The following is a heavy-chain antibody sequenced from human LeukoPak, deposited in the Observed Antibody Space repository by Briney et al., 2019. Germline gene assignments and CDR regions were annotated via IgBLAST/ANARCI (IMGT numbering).Heavy chain of an antibody. CDR1: GGSFSGYY. V-gene: IGHV4-34*01. CDR2: INHSGST. J-gene: IGHJ4*02. D-gene: IGHD3-22*01. CDR3: VTYYFDSSGPKKNY. Sequence: SETLSLTCAVYGGSFSGYYWSWIRPPPGKGLEWIGEINHSGSTNYNPSLKSRVTISVDTSKKQFSLKLSSVTAADTAVYYCVTYYFDSSGPKKNYWGQGTLVTVSS.